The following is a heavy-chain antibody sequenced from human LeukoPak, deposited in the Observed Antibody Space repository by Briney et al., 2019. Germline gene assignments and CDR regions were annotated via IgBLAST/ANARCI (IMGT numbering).Heavy chain of an antibody. CDR3: ARAPPYSSASWGYYGMDV. CDR2: IGIAGDT. Sequence: GSLRLSCAASGFTFSSYDMHWVRQTIGKGLEWVSSIGIAGDTYYPGSVKGRFTISRENAKNSLYLQMNSLRAGDTAVYYCARAPPYSSASWGYYGMDVWGQGTTVTVSS. D-gene: IGHD6-6*01. V-gene: IGHV3-13*01. CDR1: GFTFSSYD. J-gene: IGHJ6*02.